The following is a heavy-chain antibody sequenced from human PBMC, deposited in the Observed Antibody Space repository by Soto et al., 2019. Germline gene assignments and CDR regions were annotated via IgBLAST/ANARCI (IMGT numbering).Heavy chain of an antibody. CDR3: TKHLYDAGRYSQPNN. V-gene: IGHV3-23*01. D-gene: IGHD3-22*01. J-gene: IGHJ1*01. CDR1: GFTFSSYA. Sequence: GGSLRLSCAASGFTFSSYAMSWVRQAPGKGLEWVSAISGGGDRIYSADSVKGRFTISRDNSKNTLYLQMNSLRAEDTAVYYCTKHLYDAGRYSQPNNWGHGTLVTVSS. CDR2: ISGGGDRI.